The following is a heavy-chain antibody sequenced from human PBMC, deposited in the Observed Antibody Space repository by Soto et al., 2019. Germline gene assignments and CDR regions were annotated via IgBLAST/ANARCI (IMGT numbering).Heavy chain of an antibody. D-gene: IGHD1-7*01. CDR3: ARLPRDWNYMEGGFDP. J-gene: IGHJ5*02. CDR1: GYSISSSNW. Sequence: SETLSLTCAVSGYSISSSNWWGWIRQPPGKGLEWIGYIYYSGSTYYNPSLKSRVTMSVDTSKNQFSLKLSSVTAVDTAVYYCARLPRDWNYMEGGFDPWGQGTLVTVSS. CDR2: IYYSGST. V-gene: IGHV4-28*01.